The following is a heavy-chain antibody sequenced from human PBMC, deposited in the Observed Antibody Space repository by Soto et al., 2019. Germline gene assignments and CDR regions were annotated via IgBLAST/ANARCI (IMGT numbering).Heavy chain of an antibody. D-gene: IGHD3-10*01. CDR1: GFTFSSYW. Sequence: EVQLGESGGDLVQPGGSLRLSCVASGFTFSSYWMHWVRQAPGKGLVWVSRINRDGSSTTYVDSVKGRFTISRDNAKNTLYLQMNSLRAEDTAVYYCARGGINYGWDPFDDWGQGTLVTVSP. CDR2: INRDGSST. J-gene: IGHJ4*02. CDR3: ARGGINYGWDPFDD. V-gene: IGHV3-74*01.